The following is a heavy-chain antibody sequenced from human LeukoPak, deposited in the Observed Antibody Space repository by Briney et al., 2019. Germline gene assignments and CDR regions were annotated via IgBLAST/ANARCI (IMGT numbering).Heavy chain of an antibody. CDR3: MRDNSVEYIAWWCDL. CDR2: INLTGDAT. CDR1: RYTFTRYY. V-gene: IGHV1-46*01. J-gene: IGHJ5*02. Sequence: ASVKASCKASRYTFTRYYMNWVPQAPGHGLEWMRLINLTGDATRYASKFRGRITMTRATPTSTDSMDLRSLRSEDLTIHLCMRDNSVEYIAWWCDLWGQGTLVTVSS. D-gene: IGHD2-15*01.